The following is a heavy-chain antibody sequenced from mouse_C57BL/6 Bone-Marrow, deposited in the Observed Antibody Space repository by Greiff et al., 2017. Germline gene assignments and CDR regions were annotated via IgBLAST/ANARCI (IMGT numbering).Heavy chain of an antibody. V-gene: IGHV1-50*01. Sequence: VQLQQPGAELVKPGASVKLSCKASGYTFTSYWMQWVKQRPGQGLEWIGEIDPSDSYTNYNQKFKGKATLTVDTSSSTAYMQLSSLTSEDSAVYYCARTGTGFAYWGQGTLVTVSA. CDR1: GYTFTSYW. CDR3: ARTGTGFAY. D-gene: IGHD4-1*01. CDR2: IDPSDSYT. J-gene: IGHJ3*01.